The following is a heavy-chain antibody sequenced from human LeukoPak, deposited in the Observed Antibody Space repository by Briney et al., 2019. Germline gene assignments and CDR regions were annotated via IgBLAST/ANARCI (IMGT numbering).Heavy chain of an antibody. J-gene: IGHJ4*02. CDR1: GGSFSGYY. CDR3: AMTGYSSGWLLDY. V-gene: IGHV4-34*01. Sequence: SETLSLTCAVYGGSFSGYYWSWIHQPPGKGLEWIGEINHSGSTNYNPSLKSRVTISVDTSKNQFSLKLSSVTAADTAVYYCAMTGYSSGWLLDYSGQGTLVTVSS. CDR2: INHSGST. D-gene: IGHD6-19*01.